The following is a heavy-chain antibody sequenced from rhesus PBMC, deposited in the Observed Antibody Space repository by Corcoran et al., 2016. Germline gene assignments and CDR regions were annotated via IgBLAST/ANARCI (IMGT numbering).Heavy chain of an antibody. V-gene: IGHV4-57*01. J-gene: IGHJ6*01. Sequence: QLQLQASGPGLVKPSETLSLTCAVSGGSVSSSNWWSWIRQPPGKGLEWIGLISGSGGSTSYNPSLTSRVTISTDTSKNQFSLKVSSVTAADTAVYYCARELLGSYYYYGLDSWGQGVVVTVSS. CDR2: ISGSGGST. D-gene: IGHD3-16*01. CDR3: ARELLGSYYYYGLDS. CDR1: GGSVSSSNW.